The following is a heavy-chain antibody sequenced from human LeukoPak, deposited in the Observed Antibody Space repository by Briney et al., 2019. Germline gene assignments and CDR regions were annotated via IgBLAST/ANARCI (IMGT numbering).Heavy chain of an antibody. CDR3: ARDHVVVWGEFYFDY. CDR1: GYTFTSYD. D-gene: IGHD2-2*01. CDR2: INPNSGGT. V-gene: IGHV1-2*02. Sequence: ASVKVSCKASGYTFTSYDINWVRQATGQGLEWMGWINPNSGGTNYAQKFQGRVTMTRDTSISTAYMELSRLRSDDTAVYYCARDHVVVWGEFYFDYWGQGTLVTVSS. J-gene: IGHJ4*02.